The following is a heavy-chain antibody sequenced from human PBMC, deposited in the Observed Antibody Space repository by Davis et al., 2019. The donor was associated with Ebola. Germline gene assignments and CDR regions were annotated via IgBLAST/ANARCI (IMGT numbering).Heavy chain of an antibody. J-gene: IGHJ5*02. V-gene: IGHV3-23*01. CDR1: GFTFSSYA. Sequence: PGGSLRLSCAASGFTFSSYAMSWVRQAPGKGLEWVSAISGSGGSTYYADSVKGRFTISRDNSKNTLYLQMNSLRAEDTAVYYCARDDSYSSGWLGWFDPWGQGTLVTVSS. D-gene: IGHD6-19*01. CDR2: ISGSGGST. CDR3: ARDDSYSSGWLGWFDP.